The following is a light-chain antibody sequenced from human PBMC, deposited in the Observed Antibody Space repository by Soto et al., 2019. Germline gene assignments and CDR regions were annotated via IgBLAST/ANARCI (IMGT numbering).Light chain of an antibody. J-gene: IGKJ4*01. CDR1: QDISNY. Sequence: DIQMTQSPSSLSASVGDRVTITCRASQDISNYLAWYQQKPGKVPKLLIYGASTLQSGVPSRFSGSESGTDFTLTISSLQPEDVASYYCQKYNTAPNTFGGGTKVEIK. V-gene: IGKV1-27*01. CDR3: QKYNTAPNT. CDR2: GAS.